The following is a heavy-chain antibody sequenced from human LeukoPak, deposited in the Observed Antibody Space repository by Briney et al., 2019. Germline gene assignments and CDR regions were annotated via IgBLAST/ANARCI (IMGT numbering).Heavy chain of an antibody. CDR2: INWNGGNT. Sequence: GGSLRLSCTASGFTLGDFAMSWVRQAPGKGLEWVSGINWNGGNTGYADSVKGRFTISRDNAKNSLYLQMDSLRAEDTALYYCGRDLSGWYGPDYWGQGTLVTVSS. D-gene: IGHD6-19*01. CDR3: GRDLSGWYGPDY. CDR1: GFTLGDFA. V-gene: IGHV3-20*04. J-gene: IGHJ4*02.